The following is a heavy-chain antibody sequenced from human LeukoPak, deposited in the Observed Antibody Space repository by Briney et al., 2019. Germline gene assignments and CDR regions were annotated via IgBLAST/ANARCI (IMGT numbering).Heavy chain of an antibody. CDR1: GFTFSNYW. CDR3: AGSSGWYFDY. CDR2: IKQDGSEK. V-gene: IGHV3-7*03. J-gene: IGHJ4*02. Sequence: PGGSLRLSCAASGFTFSNYWMSRVRQAPGKGLEWVANIKQDGSEKHYVDSVEGRFTISRDNAKNSLYLHLNSLRAEDTAVYYCAGSSGWYFDYWGQGTLVTVSS. D-gene: IGHD6-19*01.